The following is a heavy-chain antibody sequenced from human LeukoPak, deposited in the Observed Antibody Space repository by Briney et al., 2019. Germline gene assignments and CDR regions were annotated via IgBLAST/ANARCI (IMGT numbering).Heavy chain of an antibody. J-gene: IGHJ6*02. CDR2: IIPIFGTA. CDR3: ARDHDCSSTSCYAGYYYYYGMDV. D-gene: IGHD2-2*01. V-gene: IGHV1-69*13. Sequence: SVKVSCKASGYTFTGYYMHWVRQAPGQGLEWMGGIIPIFGTANYAQKFQGRVTITADESTSTAYMELSSLRSEDTAVYYCARDHDCSSTSCYAGYYYYYGMDVWGQGTTVTVSS. CDR1: GYTFTGYY.